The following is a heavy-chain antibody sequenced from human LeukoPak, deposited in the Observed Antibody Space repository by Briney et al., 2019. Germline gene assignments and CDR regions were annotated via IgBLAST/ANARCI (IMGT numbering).Heavy chain of an antibody. J-gene: IGHJ3*02. CDR3: AKDRDDYVWGSYLGAFDI. Sequence: GGSLRLSCAGAGFTFENYAMAWVRQAPGKGLEWVSGINWNGGSTGYADSVKGRFTISRDNSKNTLYLQMNSLRAEDTAVFYCAKDRDDYVWGSYLGAFDIWGQGTMVTVSS. V-gene: IGHV3-20*04. CDR2: INWNGGST. CDR1: GFTFENYA. D-gene: IGHD3-16*01.